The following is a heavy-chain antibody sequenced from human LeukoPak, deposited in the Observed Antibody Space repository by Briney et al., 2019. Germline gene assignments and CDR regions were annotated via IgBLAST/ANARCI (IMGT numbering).Heavy chain of an antibody. D-gene: IGHD1-7*01. CDR3: AKLGSNWNYSPSAFGI. V-gene: IGHV3-9*01. J-gene: IGHJ3*02. Sequence: GGSLRLSCAASGFTFDDYAMHWVRQAPGKGLEWVSGISWNSGSIGYADSVKGRFTVSRDNAKNSLYLQMNSLRAEDTALYYCAKLGSNWNYSPSAFGIWGQGTMVTVSS. CDR1: GFTFDDYA. CDR2: ISWNSGSI.